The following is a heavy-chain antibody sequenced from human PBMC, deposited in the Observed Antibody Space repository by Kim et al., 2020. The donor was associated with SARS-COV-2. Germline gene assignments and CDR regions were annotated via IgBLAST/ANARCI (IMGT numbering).Heavy chain of an antibody. CDR1: GFTFSSYG. J-gene: IGHJ6*02. V-gene: IGHV3-30*18. D-gene: IGHD4-17*01. CDR3: AKDGPCGDYEEPPNYYYGMDV. CDR2: ISYDGSNK. Sequence: GGSLRLSCAASGFTFSSYGMHWVRQAPGKGLEWVAVISYDGSNKYYADSVKGRFTISRDNSKNTLYLQMNSLRAEDSAVYYCAKDGPCGDYEEPPNYYYGMDVWGQGTTVTVSS.